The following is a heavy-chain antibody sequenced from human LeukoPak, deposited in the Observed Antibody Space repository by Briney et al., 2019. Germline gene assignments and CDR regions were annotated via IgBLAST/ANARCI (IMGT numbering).Heavy chain of an antibody. CDR2: ISYDGDKE. Sequence: GGSLRLSCAASKFTFNTYAMHWVRQAPGKGLEWLAIISYDGDKESYADSVKGRFTISRDNSKSTLSLQMNSLKPEDTAVYYCGSMNYYGSGSWWFDPWGQGTLVTVSS. CDR3: GSMNYYGSGSWWFDP. CDR1: KFTFNTYA. J-gene: IGHJ5*02. V-gene: IGHV3-30-3*01. D-gene: IGHD3-10*01.